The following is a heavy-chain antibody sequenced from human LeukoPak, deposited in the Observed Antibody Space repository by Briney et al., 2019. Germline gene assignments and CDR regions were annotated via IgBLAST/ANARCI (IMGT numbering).Heavy chain of an antibody. D-gene: IGHD6-13*01. V-gene: IGHV3-23*01. CDR3: AKSEDIAAAGSSDY. CDR1: GFTFSSYA. J-gene: IGHJ4*02. Sequence: PGGSLRLSCAASGFTFSSYAMSWVRQAPGKGLEWVSAISGSGGSTYYADSVKGRFTISRDNSKNTLYLQMNNLRAEDTAVYYCAKSEDIAAAGSSDYWGQGTLVTVSS. CDR2: ISGSGGST.